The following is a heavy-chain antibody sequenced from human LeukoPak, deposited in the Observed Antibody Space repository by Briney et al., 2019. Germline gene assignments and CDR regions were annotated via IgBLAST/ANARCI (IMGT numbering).Heavy chain of an antibody. J-gene: IGHJ5*02. CDR2: FNPNNAGT. V-gene: IGHV1-2*02. CDR3: TRGNTPGAGTFAFDP. Sequence: ASVKASCRASGYTFTAYYMHWVRQAPGQGLEWLGWFNPNNAGTNYAQKFQGRFTMTGDTSISTAYMELSSLRSDDAAVYYCTRGNTPGAGTFAFDPWGQGTLVTVSS. D-gene: IGHD6-13*01. CDR1: GYTFTAYY.